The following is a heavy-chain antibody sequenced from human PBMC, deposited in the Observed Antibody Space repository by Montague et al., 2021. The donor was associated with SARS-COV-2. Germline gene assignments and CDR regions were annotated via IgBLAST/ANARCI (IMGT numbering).Heavy chain of an antibody. CDR2: ALYTGRS. J-gene: IGHJ3*02. D-gene: IGHD3-10*01. V-gene: IGHV4-59*01. CDR3: GRDTFYYGSESYYVDTFDM. Sequence: SETLSLTCTVSGGSITSNWWSWIRQPPGKELEWVGYALYTGRSRSNPSFQSGVFISLDTSNNQVSLKLRPVTAADTAVYYCGRDTFYYGSESYYVDTFDMGGQGTMVTVSS. CDR1: GGSITSNW.